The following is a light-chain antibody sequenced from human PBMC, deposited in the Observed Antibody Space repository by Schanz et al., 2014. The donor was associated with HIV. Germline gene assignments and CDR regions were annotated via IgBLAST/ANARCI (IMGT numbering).Light chain of an antibody. J-gene: IGKJ2*01. V-gene: IGKV1-5*03. CDR3: LQYNDDVYT. CDR2: EAS. CDR1: QSISEW. Sequence: DIQMTQSPSTLSASVGDRITISCRASQSISEWLAWYQQRPGQAPNLLISEASTLESGVPSRFSGTGSGTEFTLTISSLHPDDFATYYCLQYNDDVYTFGQGTKLEIK.